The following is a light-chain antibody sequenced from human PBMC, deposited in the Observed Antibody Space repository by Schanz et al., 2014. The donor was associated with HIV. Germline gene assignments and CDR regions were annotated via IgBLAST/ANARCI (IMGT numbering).Light chain of an antibody. J-gene: IGKJ2*01. Sequence: IQLTQSPSSLSASVGDRVTVTCRASQDISTYLAWYQQKPGKAPNLLIYAASTLHTGVPLRFSGSGSGTEFTLTINGLQPDDFATYYCQQLNSFPYTFGQGTKLELK. CDR1: QDISTY. CDR3: QQLNSFPYT. CDR2: AAS. V-gene: IGKV1-9*01.